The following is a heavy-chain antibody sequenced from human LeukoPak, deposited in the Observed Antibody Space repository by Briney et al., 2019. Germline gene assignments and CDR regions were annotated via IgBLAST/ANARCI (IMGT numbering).Heavy chain of an antibody. CDR1: GYTFTGYY. V-gene: IGHV1-2*02. CDR3: ARDGGSGSYYHYYMDV. Sequence: ASVKVSCKASGYTFTGYYMHWVRQAPGQGLEWMGWINPNSGGTNYAQKFQGRVTMTRDTSISTAYMELSRLRSDDTAVYYCARDGGSGSYYHYYMDVWGKGTTVTVSS. CDR2: INPNSGGT. D-gene: IGHD3-10*01. J-gene: IGHJ6*03.